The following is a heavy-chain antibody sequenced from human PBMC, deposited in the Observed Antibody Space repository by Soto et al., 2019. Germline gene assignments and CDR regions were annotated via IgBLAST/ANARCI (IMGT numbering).Heavy chain of an antibody. J-gene: IGHJ3*02. CDR1: GFTFSSHT. Sequence: GSLRLSCAASGFTFSSHTMXWVRQAPGKGLEWISSISSTGSTINYAGSVKGRFTISRDNAKNSLSLQTTSLRDEDTALYYCARKKYSGGADAFDIWGQGTMVTVSS. D-gene: IGHD1-26*01. V-gene: IGHV3-48*02. CDR2: ISSTGSTI. CDR3: ARKKYSGGADAFDI.